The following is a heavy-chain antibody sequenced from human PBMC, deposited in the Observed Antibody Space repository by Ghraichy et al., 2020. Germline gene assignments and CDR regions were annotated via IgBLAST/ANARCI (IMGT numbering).Heavy chain of an antibody. Sequence: SETLSLTCAVYGGSFSGYYWSWIRQPPGKGLEWIGEINHSGSTDYNPSLKSRVTISVDTSKNQFSLKLSSVTAADTAVYYCARGSRSSSWYLDYWGQGTLVTVSS. CDR3: ARGSRSSSWYLDY. J-gene: IGHJ4*02. CDR1: GGSFSGYY. V-gene: IGHV4-34*01. D-gene: IGHD6-13*01. CDR2: INHSGST.